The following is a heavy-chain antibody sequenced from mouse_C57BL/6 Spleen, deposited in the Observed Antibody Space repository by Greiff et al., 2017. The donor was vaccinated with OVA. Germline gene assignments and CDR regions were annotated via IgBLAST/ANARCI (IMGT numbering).Heavy chain of an antibody. CDR2: IYPGSGNT. J-gene: IGHJ3*01. Sequence: VQLQQSGAELVRPGASVKLSCKASGYTFTDYYINWVKQRPGQGLEWIARIYPGSGNTYYNEKFKGKATLTAEKSSSTAYMQLSSLTSEDSAVYFCAINWDGDPAWLAYWGQGTLATVSA. CDR1: GYTFTDYY. CDR3: AINWDGDPAWLAY. D-gene: IGHD4-1*02. V-gene: IGHV1-76*01.